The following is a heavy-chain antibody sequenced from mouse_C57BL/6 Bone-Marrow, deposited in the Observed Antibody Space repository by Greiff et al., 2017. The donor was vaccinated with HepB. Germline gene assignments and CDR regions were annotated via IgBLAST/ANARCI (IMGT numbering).Heavy chain of an antibody. D-gene: IGHD2-4*01. J-gene: IGHJ3*01. CDR2: ISSGGSYT. Sequence: EVQRVESGGDLVKPGGSLKLSCAASGFTFSSYGMSWVRQTPDKRLEWVATISSGGSYTYYPDSVKGRFTISRDNAKNTLYLQMSSLKSEDTAMYYCARHGLIYYDYDGFAYWGQGTLVTVSA. V-gene: IGHV5-6*01. CDR3: ARHGLIYYDYDGFAY. CDR1: GFTFSSYG.